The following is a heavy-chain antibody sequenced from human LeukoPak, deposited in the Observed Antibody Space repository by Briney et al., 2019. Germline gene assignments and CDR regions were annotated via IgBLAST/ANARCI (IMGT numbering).Heavy chain of an antibody. CDR3: ARSGWLPTFFDY. Sequence: SETLSLTCTVSGGSTSSYYWSWIRQPPGKGLEWLGYIYYSGSTNYNPSLKSRVAISVDTSKNQFSLRLSSVTAADTAVYYCARSGWLPTFFDYWGQGTLVTVSS. CDR1: GGSTSSYY. CDR2: IYYSGST. D-gene: IGHD5-12*01. V-gene: IGHV4-59*08. J-gene: IGHJ4*02.